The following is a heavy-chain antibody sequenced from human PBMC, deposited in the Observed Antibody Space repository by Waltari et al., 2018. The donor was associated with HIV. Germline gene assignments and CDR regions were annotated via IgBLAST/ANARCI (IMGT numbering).Heavy chain of an antibody. D-gene: IGHD4-17*01. Sequence: QVQLQESGPGLVKPSETLSLTCTVSGPSISIDSHYLGWVRQPPGKGLEWIGNIFHSGSTYYNPSLRSRVTISVDTSRKQFSLKLTSVTAADTAVYYCARRGGATVTSYYYYGLDLWGQGTTVTVSS. CDR2: IFHSGST. J-gene: IGHJ6*02. CDR1: GPSISIDSHY. CDR3: ARRGGATVTSYYYYGLDL. V-gene: IGHV4-39*01.